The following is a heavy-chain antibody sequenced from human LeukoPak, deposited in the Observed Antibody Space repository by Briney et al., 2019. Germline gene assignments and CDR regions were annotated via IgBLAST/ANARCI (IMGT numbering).Heavy chain of an antibody. Sequence: ASVKVSCKASGGTFSSYEISWVRQAPGQGLEWMGGIIPMFGTAKYAQKFQGRVTITTDKSTSTAYMELSSLRSEDTAVYYCARDLLRYFDDPSPIDYWGQGTLVTVSS. CDR1: GGTFSSYE. D-gene: IGHD3-9*01. J-gene: IGHJ4*02. CDR2: IIPMFGTA. V-gene: IGHV1-69*05. CDR3: ARDLLRYFDDPSPIDY.